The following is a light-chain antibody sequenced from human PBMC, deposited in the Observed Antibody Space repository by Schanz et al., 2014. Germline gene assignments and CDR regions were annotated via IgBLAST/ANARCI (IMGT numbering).Light chain of an antibody. CDR1: QSVSSN. CDR3: QQYNSWPRT. Sequence: EIVMTQSPATLSVSPGERATLSCRARQSVSSNLAWYQQKPGQAPRLLIYGASTRATGIPARFSGSGSGTEFTLTISSIQSEDFAVYYCQQYNSWPRTFGQGTKVEIK. V-gene: IGKV3-15*01. J-gene: IGKJ1*01. CDR2: GAS.